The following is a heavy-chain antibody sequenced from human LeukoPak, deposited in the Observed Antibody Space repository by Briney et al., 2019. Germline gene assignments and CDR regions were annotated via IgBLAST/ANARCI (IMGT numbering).Heavy chain of an antibody. D-gene: IGHD4-11*01. J-gene: IGHJ3*02. CDR1: GGSISSSRYY. Sequence: SETLSLTCTVSGGSISSSRYYWGWIRQPPGKGLERIGNIYYSGSTYYNPSLKSRVTISVDTSKNQFSLKLSSVTAADTAVYYCASALQGAFDIWGQGTMVTVSS. CDR3: ASALQGAFDI. V-gene: IGHV4-39*01. CDR2: IYYSGST.